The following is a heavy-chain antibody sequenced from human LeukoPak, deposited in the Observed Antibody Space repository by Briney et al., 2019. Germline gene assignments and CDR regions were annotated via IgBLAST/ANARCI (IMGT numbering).Heavy chain of an antibody. J-gene: IGHJ4*01. Sequence: GGSLRLSCAASGFIFRNYGMHWVRQAPGKGLEWVAVISYDGSREHYADSVKGRFTISRDNSKNTLYLQINSLRAEDTAVYYCARAGPYGSGSYCAYWGHGTLVTVSS. CDR1: GFIFRNYG. CDR3: ARAGPYGSGSYCAY. D-gene: IGHD3-10*01. V-gene: IGHV3-30*03. CDR2: ISYDGSRE.